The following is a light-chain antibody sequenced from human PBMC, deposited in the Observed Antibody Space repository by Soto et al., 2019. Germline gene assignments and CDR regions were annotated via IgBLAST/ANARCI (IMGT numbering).Light chain of an antibody. CDR1: QYISTY. CDR2: AAS. Sequence: DIQMTQSPSSLSASVGDRVSITCRASQYISTYLNLYQQKPGKAPKLLIYAASNLQSGVPSRFTGSGSGTEFTLTISSLQPADFATYYCQQPYSTVRTFGQGTKV. J-gene: IGKJ1*01. V-gene: IGKV1-39*01. CDR3: QQPYSTVRT.